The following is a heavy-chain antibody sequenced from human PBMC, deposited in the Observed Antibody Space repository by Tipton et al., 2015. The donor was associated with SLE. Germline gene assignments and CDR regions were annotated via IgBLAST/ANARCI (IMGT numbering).Heavy chain of an antibody. D-gene: IGHD3-16*01. J-gene: IGHJ5*02. V-gene: IGHV4-39*07. CDR1: GGSISSPSYY. Sequence: TLSLTCTVSGGSISSPSYYWGWIRQAPGEGLEWIGSVHYSGSTDYNPSLTSRVTISVDTSKNQFSLKLSSVTAADTAVYYCARDMMALRWFDPWGQGTLVTVSS. CDR3: ARDMMALRWFDP. CDR2: VHYSGST.